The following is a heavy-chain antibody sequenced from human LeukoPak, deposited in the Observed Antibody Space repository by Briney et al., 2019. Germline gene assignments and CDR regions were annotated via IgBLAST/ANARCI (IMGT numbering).Heavy chain of an antibody. J-gene: IGHJ4*02. Sequence: SETLSLTCAVYGGSFSGYYWSWIRQPPGKGLEWIGEINHSGSTNYNPSLKSRVTISVDTSKNQFSLKLSSVTAADTAVYYCARHRDSSAWLPTIWGQGTQVTVSS. CDR3: ARHRDSSAWLPTI. CDR1: GGSFSGYY. CDR2: INHSGST. D-gene: IGHD6-19*01. V-gene: IGHV4-34*01.